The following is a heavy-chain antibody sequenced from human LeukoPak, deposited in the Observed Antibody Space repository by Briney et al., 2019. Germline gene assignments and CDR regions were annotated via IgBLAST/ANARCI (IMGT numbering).Heavy chain of an antibody. CDR2: ISPGGDAT. D-gene: IGHD5-12*01. Sequence: TSSSYYWGWIRQPPGKGLEWVSYISPGGDATYFADSVRGRFTISRDNAKNSLSLQMDSLRAEDTAVYYCVRDGGVSGYDLLDYWGQGTLVTVSS. CDR3: VRDGGVSGYDLLDY. J-gene: IGHJ4*02. V-gene: IGHV3-11*04. CDR1: TSSSYY.